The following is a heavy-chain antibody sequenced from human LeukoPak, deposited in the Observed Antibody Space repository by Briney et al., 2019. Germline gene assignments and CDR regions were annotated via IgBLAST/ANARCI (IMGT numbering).Heavy chain of an antibody. CDR1: GFTFSSYS. D-gene: IGHD6-13*01. Sequence: GGSLRLSCAASGFTFSSYSMNWVRQAPGMGLEWVSYISSSSTIYYADSVKGRFTISRDNAKNSLYLQMNSLRDEDTAVYYCARVDSSSWYLIDYWGQGTLVTVSS. CDR2: ISSSSTI. CDR3: ARVDSSSWYLIDY. V-gene: IGHV3-48*02. J-gene: IGHJ4*02.